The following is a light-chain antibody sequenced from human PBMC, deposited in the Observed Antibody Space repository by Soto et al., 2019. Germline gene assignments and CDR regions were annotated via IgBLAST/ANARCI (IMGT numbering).Light chain of an antibody. CDR2: DVS. CDR1: SSDVGGYNY. Sequence: QSVLTQPASVSGSPGQSITISCTGTSSDVGGYNYVSWYQQHPGKAPKLMIYDVSDRPSGVSNRFSGSKSANTASLTISGLQAEDEADYYCSSYRSSSTPVLFGGGTKLTVL. CDR3: SSYRSSSTPVL. J-gene: IGLJ3*02. V-gene: IGLV2-14*01.